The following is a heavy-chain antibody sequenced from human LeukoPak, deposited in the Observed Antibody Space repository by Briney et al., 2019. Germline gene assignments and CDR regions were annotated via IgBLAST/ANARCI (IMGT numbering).Heavy chain of an antibody. CDR1: GYRFSTYW. V-gene: IGHV5-10-1*01. CDR3: ARHFLGELPDMDV. CDR2: IDPSDSYT. Sequence: GESLKISCVGSGYRFSTYWIAWARQMPGKGLEWMGRIDPSDSYTKYSPSFQGHVTISGDESISTAYLQWSSLKASDTAMYYCARHFLGELPDMDVWGQGTTVTVSS. J-gene: IGHJ6*02. D-gene: IGHD1-26*01.